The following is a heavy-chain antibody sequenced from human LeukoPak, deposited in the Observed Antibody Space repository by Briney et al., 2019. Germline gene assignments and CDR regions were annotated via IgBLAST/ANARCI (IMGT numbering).Heavy chain of an antibody. CDR3: AKGRDSWSNKIDK. J-gene: IGHJ4*02. V-gene: IGHV3-30*18. D-gene: IGHD3-3*01. CDR1: GFTFSSYG. Sequence: PRGSLTVSCAASGFTFSSYGMYWVRQAPGKGLEWVAVISYHGSNKYYADSVKGRFTISRDNSKNTLYLQMNSLRGEDTAVYYCAKGRDSWSNKIDKWGRGTLLTVSS. CDR2: ISYHGSNK.